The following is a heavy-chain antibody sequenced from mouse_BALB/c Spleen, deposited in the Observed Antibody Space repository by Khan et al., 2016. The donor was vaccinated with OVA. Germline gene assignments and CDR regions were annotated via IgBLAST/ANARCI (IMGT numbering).Heavy chain of an antibody. CDR1: GYSFTSYW. CDR3: TRACDSNYFDY. J-gene: IGHJ2*01. D-gene: IGHD2-4*01. CDR2: IYPGISDT. Sequence: VQLKQSGTVLARPGASVKMSCKASGYSFTSYWMHWVKQRPGKGLEWIGAIYPGISDTRYNQKFKGKATLTAVTSASTAYMEFHSLTNEDSAVYYWTRACDSNYFDYWGQGTTLTVSS. V-gene: IGHV1-5*01.